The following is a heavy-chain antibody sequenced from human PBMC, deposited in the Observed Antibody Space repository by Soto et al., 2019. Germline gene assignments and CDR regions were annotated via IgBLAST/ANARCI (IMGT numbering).Heavy chain of an antibody. CDR2: ISESGGST. Sequence: GGSLRLSCAVSGFIFSNYGMSWVRQAPGKXLEWVSSISESGGSTYYAGSVKGRFTLSRDNSKNTMYLQLNSLRPDDTAVYYCARRSYCSSTSCDKLFDNWGQGTLVTVSS. J-gene: IGHJ4*02. V-gene: IGHV3-23*01. CDR3: ARRSYCSSTSCDKLFDN. CDR1: GFIFSNYG. D-gene: IGHD2-2*02.